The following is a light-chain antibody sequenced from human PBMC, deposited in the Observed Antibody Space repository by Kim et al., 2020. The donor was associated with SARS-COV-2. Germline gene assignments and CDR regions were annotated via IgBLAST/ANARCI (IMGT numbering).Light chain of an antibody. V-gene: IGKV1-5*03. CDR1: QSIGTS. J-gene: IGKJ2*01. Sequence: GDRVTITCRASQSIGTSLAWYQQRAGEAPKLLIYKASDLQTGVSSRFSGSGSGTGFTLTIGSLQPEDFATYYCQQYDSPLYTFGQGTKLEIK. CDR3: QQYDSPLYT. CDR2: KAS.